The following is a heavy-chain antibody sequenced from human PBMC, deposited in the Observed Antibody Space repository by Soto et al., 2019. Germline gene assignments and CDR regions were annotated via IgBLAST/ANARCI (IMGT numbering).Heavy chain of an antibody. CDR2: IFHSGST. Sequence: SVTLTLTCTVSGDSISSTNWWSWVRQPPGKGLEWIGEIFHSGSTNYNPSLKSRVTISVDKSKNQFSLKLNSVTAADTAVYCCARASSGYHPWGPGTLVTVSS. D-gene: IGHD3-22*01. V-gene: IGHV4-4*01. CDR1: GDSISSTNW. J-gene: IGHJ5*02. CDR3: ARASSGYHP.